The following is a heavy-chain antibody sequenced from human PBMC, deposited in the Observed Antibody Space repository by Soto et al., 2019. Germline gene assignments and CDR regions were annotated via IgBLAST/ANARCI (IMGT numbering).Heavy chain of an antibody. CDR2: ISSTSTYI. J-gene: IGHJ4*02. Sequence: EVQLVEYGGGLVKPGGSLRLSCAASGFTFSDYSMNWVRQAPGKGLESGSSISSTSTYIFYADSVKGRFTISRDNAKNSLYLQMNSLRDEDTAVYYCVRGTDGDYGYWGQGTLVTVSS. CDR1: GFTFSDYS. D-gene: IGHD2-21*01. V-gene: IGHV3-21*01. CDR3: VRGTDGDYGY.